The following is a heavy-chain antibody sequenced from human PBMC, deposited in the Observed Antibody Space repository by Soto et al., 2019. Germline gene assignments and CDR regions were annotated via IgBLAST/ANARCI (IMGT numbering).Heavy chain of an antibody. V-gene: IGHV2-26*01. Sequence: SGPTLVNPTETLTLTCTVSGFSLATGKMGVSWIRQPPGKALEWLAHIFSDNERSYSTSLQGRLTISKDTSGSQVVLSMTNVDPVDTATYYCARMKVDSYQFYYAMDVWGQGTTVTVSS. CDR1: GFSLATGKMG. J-gene: IGHJ6*02. CDR2: IFSDNER. CDR3: ARMKVDSYQFYYAMDV. D-gene: IGHD3-9*01.